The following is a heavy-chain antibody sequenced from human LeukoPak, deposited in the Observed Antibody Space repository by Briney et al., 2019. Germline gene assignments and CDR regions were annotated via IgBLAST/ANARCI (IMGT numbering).Heavy chain of an antibody. D-gene: IGHD3-10*01. CDR1: GGSISSYY. CDR2: IYTSGST. J-gene: IGHJ6*03. V-gene: IGHV4-4*07. CDR3: ARAVGSGSFQTYYYYMDV. Sequence: SETLSLTCTVFGGSISSYYWSWIRQPAGKGLEWIGRIYTSGSTNYNPSLKSRVTMSVDTSKNQFSLKLSSVTAADTAVYYCARAVGSGSFQTYYYYMDVWGKGTMVTISS.